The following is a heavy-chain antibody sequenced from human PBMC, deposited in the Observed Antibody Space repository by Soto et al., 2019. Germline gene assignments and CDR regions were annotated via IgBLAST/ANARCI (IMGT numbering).Heavy chain of an antibody. V-gene: IGHV4-31*03. CDR2: IYYSGST. J-gene: IGHJ4*02. D-gene: IGHD3-22*01. Sequence: SETLSLTCTVSGGSISSGGYYWSWIRQHPGKGLEWIGYIYYSGSTYYNPSLKGRVTISVDTSKNQFSLKLSSVTAADTAGYYCARDDSSGPDYWGQGTLVTVSS. CDR3: ARDDSSGPDY. CDR1: GGSISSGGYY.